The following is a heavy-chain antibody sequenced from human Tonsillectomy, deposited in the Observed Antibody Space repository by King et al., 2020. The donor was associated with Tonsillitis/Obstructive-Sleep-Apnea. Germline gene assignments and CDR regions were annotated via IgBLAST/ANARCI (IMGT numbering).Heavy chain of an antibody. J-gene: IGHJ5*02. Sequence: QLVQSGAEVKKPGSSVKVSCKASGGTFSRYAISWVRQAPGQGLDGMGGIIPIFGTAHYAQKFQGRVTITADESTRTAYMELGSLSSEDTAVYYCARVRGYGADKWFDPWGQGTLVTVSS. CDR1: GGTFSRYA. V-gene: IGHV1-69*12. CDR3: ARVRGYGADKWFDP. D-gene: IGHD3-10*01. CDR2: IIPIFGTA.